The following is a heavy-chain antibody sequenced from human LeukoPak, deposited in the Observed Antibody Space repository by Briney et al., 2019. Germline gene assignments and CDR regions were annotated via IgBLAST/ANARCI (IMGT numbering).Heavy chain of an antibody. CDR3: ARETRAVAGSNDAFDI. CDR2: IYHSGST. CDR1: GGSISSGGYS. Sequence: SQTLSLTCAVSGGSISSGGYSWSWIRQPPGKGLEWIGYIYHSGSTYYNPSLKSRVTISVDRSKNQFSLKLSSVTAADTAVYYCARETRAVAGSNDAFDIWGQGTTVTVSS. D-gene: IGHD6-19*01. V-gene: IGHV4-30-2*01. J-gene: IGHJ3*02.